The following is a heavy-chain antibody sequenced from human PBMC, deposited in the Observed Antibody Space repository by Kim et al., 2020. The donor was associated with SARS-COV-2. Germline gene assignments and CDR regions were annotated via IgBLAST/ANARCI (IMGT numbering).Heavy chain of an antibody. CDR3: TTDWRVVPVSSYYFDY. CDR2: IKSKTDGGTT. J-gene: IGHJ4*02. Sequence: GGSLRLSCAASGFTFSNAWMSWVRQAPGKGLEWVGRIKSKTDGGTTDYTAPVKGRFTISRDDSKNTLYLQMNSLKTEDTAVYYCTTDWRVVPVSSYYFDYWGQGTLVTVSS. D-gene: IGHD2-15*01. V-gene: IGHV3-15*01. CDR1: GFTFSNAW.